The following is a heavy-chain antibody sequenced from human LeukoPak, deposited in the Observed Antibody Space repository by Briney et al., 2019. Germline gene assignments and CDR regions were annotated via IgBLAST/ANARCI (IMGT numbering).Heavy chain of an antibody. CDR1: GFTFSIHW. V-gene: IGHV3-7*01. CDR2: IDQDGTER. D-gene: IGHD6-19*01. CDR3: AREATWGQWYFDH. J-gene: IGHJ4*02. Sequence: GGSLRLSCAASGFTFSIHWMAWVRQAPGKGLEWVANIDQDGTERYYVDSVKGRFTLSRDNPKNMFFLQMNLLTVEDTAIYYCAREATWGQWYFDHWGQGTPVTVSS.